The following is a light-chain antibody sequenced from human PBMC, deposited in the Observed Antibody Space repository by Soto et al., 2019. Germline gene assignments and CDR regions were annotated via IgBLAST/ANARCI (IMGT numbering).Light chain of an antibody. Sequence: DLQMTQSPSTLSASVGDRVTNTCRASQSFGRWLAWYQQKPGKAPELLIYKTSTLERGVPSRFSGSGSGTEFTLTISSLQPDDFATYYCQEYKTGPGYNFGQGTRLEIK. CDR1: QSFGRW. CDR2: KTS. J-gene: IGKJ2*01. V-gene: IGKV1-5*03. CDR3: QEYKTGPGYN.